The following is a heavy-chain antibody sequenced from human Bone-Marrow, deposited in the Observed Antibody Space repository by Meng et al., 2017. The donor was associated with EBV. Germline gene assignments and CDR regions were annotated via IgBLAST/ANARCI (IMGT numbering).Heavy chain of an antibody. CDR1: GYILNSYG. Sequence: QIQLVQSGAEVKKPGASVKVTCKASGYILNSYGLSWVRQAPGQGLEWMGWVSAYTGVTHYAQQVQDRVTMTTDTSTSTASLELRNLRGDDTAIYFCARVRGVYSGSRFQPSDFDSWGQGTLVTVSS. J-gene: IGHJ4*02. D-gene: IGHD1-26*01. CDR3: ARVRGVYSGSRFQPSDFDS. CDR2: VSAYTGVT. V-gene: IGHV1-18*01.